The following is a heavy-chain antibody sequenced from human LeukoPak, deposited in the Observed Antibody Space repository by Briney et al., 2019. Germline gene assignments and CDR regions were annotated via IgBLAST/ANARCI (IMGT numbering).Heavy chain of an antibody. CDR1: GFTFRSYA. V-gene: IGHV3-23*01. J-gene: IGHJ4*02. D-gene: IGHD1-26*01. CDR2: ISGSGDST. Sequence: GGSLRLSCAASGFTFRSYAMSWVRQAPGKGLKWVSEISGSGDSTYHADSVHGRFTISRDNSKNTLYLQMNSLRAEDTAVYYCAKCIVGATAPFDYWGQGTLVTVSS. CDR3: AKCIVGATAPFDY.